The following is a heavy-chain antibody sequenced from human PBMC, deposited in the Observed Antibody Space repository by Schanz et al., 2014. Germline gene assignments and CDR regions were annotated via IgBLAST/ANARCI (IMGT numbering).Heavy chain of an antibody. V-gene: IGHV3-23*01. CDR3: AKVMGYCSGGTCYGYYYYGLDV. D-gene: IGHD2-15*01. CDR2: ISHSGGSK. Sequence: DVQLLESGGGLVQPGGSLRLSCAASGFTFNSYAMTWVRQAPGKGLEWVSSISHSGGSKYYADSVKGRFTISRDNSETTLYLQMNSLSAADTAVFYCAKVMGYCSGGTCYGYYYYGLDVWGQGTTVTVSS. CDR1: GFTFNSYA. J-gene: IGHJ6*02.